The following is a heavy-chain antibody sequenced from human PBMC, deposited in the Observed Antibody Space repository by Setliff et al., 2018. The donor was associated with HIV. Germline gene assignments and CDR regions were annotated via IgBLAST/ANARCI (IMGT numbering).Heavy chain of an antibody. CDR1: GGSISSGGYY. J-gene: IGHJ5*02. Sequence: KTSETLSLTCTVSGGSISSGGYYWSWIRQHPGKGLEWIGYIYYSGSTYYNPSLKSRVTISGDTSKNQFSLKLSSVTAADTAVYYCARVWLHFGDDIPRFDPWGQGILVTVSS. V-gene: IGHV4-31*03. D-gene: IGHD4-17*01. CDR3: ARVWLHFGDDIPRFDP. CDR2: IYYSGST.